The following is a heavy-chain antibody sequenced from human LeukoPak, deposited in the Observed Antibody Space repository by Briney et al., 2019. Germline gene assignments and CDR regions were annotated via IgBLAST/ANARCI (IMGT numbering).Heavy chain of an antibody. CDR2: IYYSGNA. V-gene: IGHV4-39*01. J-gene: IGHJ4*02. D-gene: IGHD3-16*02. CDR3: ARTYDYIWGSFRSHSFDS. CDR1: GGSISSSNYY. Sequence: PSETLSLTCTVSGGSISSSNYYWGWIRQPPGKGLEWIGNIYYSGNAYYNSSLKSRVTISVDASKNQFSLKLSSVTAADTGVYYCARTYDYIWGSFRSHSFDSWGQGTLVTVSS.